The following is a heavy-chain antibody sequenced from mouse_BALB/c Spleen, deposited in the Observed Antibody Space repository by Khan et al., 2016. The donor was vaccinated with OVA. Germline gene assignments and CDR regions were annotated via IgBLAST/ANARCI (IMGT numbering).Heavy chain of an antibody. D-gene: IGHD2-10*01. V-gene: IGHV9-3-1*01. J-gene: IGHJ4*01. CDR3: VRHPYFSYVMVY. CDR1: GYTFTNYG. Sequence: QIQLVQSGPELKKPGETVKISCKASGYTFTNYGLNWVKQAPGKGLQWMGWINTNTGEPTYAVDFKGRFAFSLETSASTAYLQINNLKNEDTATYDCVRHPYFSYVMVYWGQGTSVTVSS. CDR2: INTNTGEP.